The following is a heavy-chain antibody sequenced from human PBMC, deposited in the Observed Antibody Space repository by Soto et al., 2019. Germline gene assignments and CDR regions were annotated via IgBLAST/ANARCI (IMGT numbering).Heavy chain of an antibody. CDR1: GGSISSGGYY. J-gene: IGHJ5*02. CDR2: IYYSGST. CDR3: ARVRASYYDYVWGSYRPWFDP. V-gene: IGHV4-31*03. D-gene: IGHD3-16*02. Sequence: QVQLQESGPGLVKPSQTLSLTCTVSGGSISSGGYYWSWIRQHPGKGLEWIGYIYYSGSTYYNPSLKSRVTISVDTSKNQFSLKLSSVTAADTAVYYCARVRASYYDYVWGSYRPWFDPWGQGTLVTVSS.